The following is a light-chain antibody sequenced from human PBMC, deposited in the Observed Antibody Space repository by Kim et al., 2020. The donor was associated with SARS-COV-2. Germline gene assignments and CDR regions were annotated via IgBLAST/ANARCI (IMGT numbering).Light chain of an antibody. CDR1: QSVSSS. J-gene: IGKJ4*01. Sequence: LSPGESATLSCRASQSVSSSLAWYQHKPGQAPRLLIYDASNGATGIPARFSGSGSGTDFTLTISSLEPEDFAVYYCQQGSNWPLTFGGGTKVDIK. CDR2: DAS. V-gene: IGKV3-11*01. CDR3: QQGSNWPLT.